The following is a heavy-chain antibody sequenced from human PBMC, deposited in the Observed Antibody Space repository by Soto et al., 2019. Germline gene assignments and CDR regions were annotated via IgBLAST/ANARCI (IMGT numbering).Heavy chain of an antibody. CDR2: ISGTSDSI. V-gene: IGHV3-11*06. CDR3: ARVVVLTAAGTTDF. D-gene: IGHD6-13*01. CDR1: GFTFSDYY. Sequence: GGSLRLSCAASGFTFSDYYMSWIRQVPGKGLEWVAYISGTSDSIPYADSVKGRFTISRDNARNSLYLQMNSLRAEDTAVYYCARVVVLTAAGTTDFWGQGTLVTVSS. J-gene: IGHJ4*02.